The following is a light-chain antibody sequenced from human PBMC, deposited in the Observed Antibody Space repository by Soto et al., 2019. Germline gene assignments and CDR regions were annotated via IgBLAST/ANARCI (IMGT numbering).Light chain of an antibody. V-gene: IGLV1-40*01. Sequence: QSVLTQPPSVSGAPGQRVTISCTGSSSNIGPTYDVHWYQQLPGTAPKLLIYANTNRPSGVPDRFSGSKSGTSASLAITGLQAEDEADYYCQSYDSSLSGYDSSLSGYVFGTGTKVTVL. CDR2: ANT. CDR3: QSYDSSLSGYDSSLSGYV. J-gene: IGLJ1*01. CDR1: SSNIGPTYD.